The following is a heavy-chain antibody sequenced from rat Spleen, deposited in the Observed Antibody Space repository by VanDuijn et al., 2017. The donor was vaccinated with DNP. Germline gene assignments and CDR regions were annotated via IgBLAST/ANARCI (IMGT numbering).Heavy chain of an antibody. CDR3: ARWPGYNPPYAMDA. J-gene: IGHJ4*01. D-gene: IGHD1-4*01. Sequence: EVQLQASGPGLVKPSQSPSLTCSVTGYSIPSNFWGWIRKFPGNKMEWVGHIKYSGITSYNPSLTSRISITRDTSKNQLFLQVNSVTTEDTATYYCARWPGYNPPYAMDAWGQGTSVTVSS. V-gene: IGHV3-1*01. CDR1: GYSIPSNF. CDR2: IKYSGIT.